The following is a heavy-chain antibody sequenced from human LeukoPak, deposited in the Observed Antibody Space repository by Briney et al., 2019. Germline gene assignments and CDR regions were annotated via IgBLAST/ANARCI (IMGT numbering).Heavy chain of an antibody. CDR2: INPSGGST. V-gene: IGHV1-46*01. J-gene: IGHJ6*03. D-gene: IGHD4-17*01. CDR1: GYTFTSYY. Sequence: ASVKVSCKASGYTFTSYYMHWVRQAPGQGLEWMGIINPSGGSTNYAQKFQGRVTMTRDMSTSTVYMELSSLRSEDTAVYYCARSGGDYATHYYYYMDVWGKGTTVTVSS. CDR3: ARSGGDYATHYYYYMDV.